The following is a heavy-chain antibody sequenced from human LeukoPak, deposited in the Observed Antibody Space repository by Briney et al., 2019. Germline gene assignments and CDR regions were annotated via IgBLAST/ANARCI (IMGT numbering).Heavy chain of an antibody. CDR3: ARDSPSDYGDYGTYDY. Sequence: GGSLRLSCAASGFTFSSYSMSWVRQAPGKGLEWVSSISSSSSDIYYADSVKGRFTISRDNSKNTLYLQMNSLRAEDTAVYYCARDSPSDYGDYGTYDYWGQGTLVTVSS. CDR2: ISSSSSDI. V-gene: IGHV3-21*01. CDR1: GFTFSSYS. J-gene: IGHJ4*02. D-gene: IGHD4-17*01.